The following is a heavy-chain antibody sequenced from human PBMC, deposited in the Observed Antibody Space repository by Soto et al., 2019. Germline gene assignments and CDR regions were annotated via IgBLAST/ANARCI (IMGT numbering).Heavy chain of an antibody. CDR1: GYSFTSYW. CDR3: ARPWYYDSSGYYYDY. Sequence: GGSLKISCKGAGYSFTSYWIGWVRQIPGKGLEWMGIIYPGDSDTRYSPSFQGQVTISADKSISTAYLQWSSLKASDTAMYYCARPWYYDSSGYYYDYWGQGTLVTVSS. CDR2: IYPGDSDT. D-gene: IGHD3-22*01. J-gene: IGHJ4*02. V-gene: IGHV5-51*01.